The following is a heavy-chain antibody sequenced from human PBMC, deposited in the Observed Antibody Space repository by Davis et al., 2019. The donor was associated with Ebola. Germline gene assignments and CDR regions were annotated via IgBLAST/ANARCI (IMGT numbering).Heavy chain of an antibody. CDR3: AREGGWELLTH. Sequence: GESLKISCAASGFTFSSYWMRWVRQAPGKGLAWVAKIKQDGSEKYYVDSVKGRFTISRYNAKNSLYLQMNSLRAEDTAVYYCAREGGWELLTHWGQGTLVTVSS. CDR1: GFTFSSYW. V-gene: IGHV3-7*01. D-gene: IGHD1-26*01. CDR2: IKQDGSEK. J-gene: IGHJ4*02.